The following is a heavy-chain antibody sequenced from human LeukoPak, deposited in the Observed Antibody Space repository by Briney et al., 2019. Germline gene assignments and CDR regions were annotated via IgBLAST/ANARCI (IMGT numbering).Heavy chain of an antibody. CDR1: GYTFTTYY. D-gene: IGHD3-3*01. J-gene: IGHJ1*01. V-gene: IGHV1-2*02. Sequence: ASVKVSCKASGYTFTTYYTHWLRQAPGQGLEWIGWINPNTGDTSYAQKFQDRVSMTRDTSVDTAYLELRRLHSDDTAVYYCARGGCYAEYPHHWGQGTLVTVSS. CDR2: INPNTGDT. CDR3: ARGGCYAEYPHH.